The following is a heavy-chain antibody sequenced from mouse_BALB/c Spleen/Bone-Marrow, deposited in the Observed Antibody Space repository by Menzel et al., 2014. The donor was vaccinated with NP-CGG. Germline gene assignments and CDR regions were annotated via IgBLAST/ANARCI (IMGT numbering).Heavy chain of an antibody. CDR1: GFTFSDYA. D-gene: IGHD4-1*01. CDR2: ISGGGSYT. CDR3: ARVIGTRCFDV. V-gene: IGHV5-9-4*01. Sequence: EVMLVESGGGLVKPGGSLKLSCAASGFTFSDYAMSWVRQSPEKRLEWVAEISGGGSYTYYPDTVTGRFTISRDNAKNTLYLETSSLKSEDTAIYYCARVIGTRCFDVRGAGTTVTVSS. J-gene: IGHJ1*01.